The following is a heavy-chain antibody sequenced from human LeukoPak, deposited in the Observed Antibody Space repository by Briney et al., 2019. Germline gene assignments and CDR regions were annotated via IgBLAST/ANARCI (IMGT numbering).Heavy chain of an antibody. CDR1: GYTFTGYY. J-gene: IGHJ5*02. CDR2: INPNSGGT. CDR3: ARDRVGGYTYGGNWFDP. D-gene: IGHD5-18*01. V-gene: IGHV1-2*02. Sequence: ASVKVSCKASGYTFTGYYMHWVRQAPGQGLEWMGWINPNSGGTNYAQKFQGRVTMTRDTSISTAYLELRSLRSDDTAVYYCARDRVGGYTYGGNWFDPWGPGTLVTVSS.